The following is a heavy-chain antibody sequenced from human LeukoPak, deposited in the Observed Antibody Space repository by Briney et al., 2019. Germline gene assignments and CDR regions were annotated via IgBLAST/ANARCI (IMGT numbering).Heavy chain of an antibody. J-gene: IGHJ3*02. Sequence: GGSLRLSCAASGFTFSSYWMHWVRQAPGKGLVWVSRINSDGSSTSYADSVKGRFTISRDNAKNTLYLQMNSLRAEDTAVYYCARVRGSPAAFDIWGQGTVVTVSS. D-gene: IGHD3-16*01. CDR2: INSDGSST. CDR3: ARVRGSPAAFDI. CDR1: GFTFSSYW. V-gene: IGHV3-74*01.